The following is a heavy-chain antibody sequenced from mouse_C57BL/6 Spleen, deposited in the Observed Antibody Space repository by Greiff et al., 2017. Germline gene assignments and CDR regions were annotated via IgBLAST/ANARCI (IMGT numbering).Heavy chain of an antibody. D-gene: IGHD2-1*01. CDR2: IRLKSDNYAT. Sequence: EVKLQESGGGLVQPGGSMKLSCVASGFTFSNYWMNWVRQSPEKGLEWVAQIRLKSDNYATHYAESVKGRFTISRDDSKSSVYLQMNNLRAEDTGIYYCTGEVKGWFAYWGQGTLVTVAA. CDR3: TGEVKGWFAY. CDR1: GFTFSNYW. J-gene: IGHJ3*01. V-gene: IGHV6-3*01.